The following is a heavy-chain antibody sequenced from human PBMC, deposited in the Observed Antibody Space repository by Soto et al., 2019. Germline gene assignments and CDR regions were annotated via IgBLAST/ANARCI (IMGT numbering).Heavy chain of an antibody. CDR3: ARWVVGADYSDY. J-gene: IGHJ4*02. Sequence: QVQLVQSGAEVKEPGASLRVSCKASGYTFTNNDISWVRQATGQGLEWMGWMNPISGNAGYAQKFQGRVTMTRNTSISTAYLELRSLRVEDTAVYYCARWVVGADYSDYWGQGTLVTVSS. CDR2: MNPISGNA. V-gene: IGHV1-8*01. D-gene: IGHD1-26*01. CDR1: GYTFTNND.